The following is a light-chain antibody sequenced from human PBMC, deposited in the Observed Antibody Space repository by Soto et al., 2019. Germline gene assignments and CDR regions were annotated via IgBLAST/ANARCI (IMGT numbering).Light chain of an antibody. CDR1: QSVSSSY. CDR3: QQRSNRIT. V-gene: IGKV3D-20*02. Sequence: EIVLTQSPGTLSLSPGERATLSCGASQSVSSSYLAWYQQKPGQAPRLLIYDISTRAAAIPARFSGSGSGTDFTLTVSSLEPEDFALYYCQQRSNRITFGQGTRLEIK. J-gene: IGKJ5*01. CDR2: DIS.